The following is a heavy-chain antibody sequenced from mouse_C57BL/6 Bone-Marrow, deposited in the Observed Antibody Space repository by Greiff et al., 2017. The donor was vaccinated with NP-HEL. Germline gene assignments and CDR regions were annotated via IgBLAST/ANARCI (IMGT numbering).Heavy chain of an antibody. CDR2: IWSGGST. D-gene: IGHD4-1*01. CDR1: GFSLTSYG. J-gene: IGHJ4*01. Sequence: QVQLKQSGPGLVQPSQSLSITCTVSGFSLTSYGVHWVRQSPGKGLEWLGVIWSGGSTDYNAAFISRLSISKDNSKSQVFFKMNSLQADDTAIYYCARIGKTGPYYYAMDYWGQGTSVTVSS. CDR3: ARIGKTGPYYYAMDY. V-gene: IGHV2-2*01.